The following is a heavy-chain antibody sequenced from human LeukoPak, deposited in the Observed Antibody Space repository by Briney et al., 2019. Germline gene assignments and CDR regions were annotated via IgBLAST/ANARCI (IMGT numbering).Heavy chain of an antibody. Sequence: PSETLSLTCTVSGGSISSYYWSWIRQPPGKSLEWIGYIYYSGSTKYNPSLKSRVTISVDTSKNQFSLKPSSVTAADTAVYYCARTLSSGYPNYYYYMDVWGKGTTVTVSS. D-gene: IGHD3-22*01. V-gene: IGHV4-59*01. CDR1: GGSISSYY. CDR3: ARTLSSGYPNYYYYMDV. J-gene: IGHJ6*03. CDR2: IYYSGST.